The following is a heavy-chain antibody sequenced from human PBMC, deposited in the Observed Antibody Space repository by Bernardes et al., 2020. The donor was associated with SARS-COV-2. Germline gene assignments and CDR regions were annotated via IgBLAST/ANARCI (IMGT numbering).Heavy chain of an antibody. Sequence: GGSLRLSCAVSGFTFSLYSMNWVRQAPGKGLEWVSYISSYSDTIHYADSVKGRFTISRDNAKNSLYLQMDSLSAEDTAVYYCARFGIQPLGWGQGTLVTVSS. V-gene: IGHV3-48*01. CDR3: ARFGIQPLG. CDR2: ISSYSDTI. CDR1: GFTFSLYS. J-gene: IGHJ4*02. D-gene: IGHD5-18*01.